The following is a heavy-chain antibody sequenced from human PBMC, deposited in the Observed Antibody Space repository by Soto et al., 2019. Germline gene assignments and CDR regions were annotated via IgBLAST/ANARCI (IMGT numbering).Heavy chain of an antibody. V-gene: IGHV4-28*01. D-gene: IGHD3-9*01. CDR1: GCSISSSNW. J-gene: IGHJ4*02. CDR3: ARTFDQSHFDY. CDR2: IYYSGST. Sequence: PSETLSLTCAVSGCSISSSNWWGWIRQPPGKGLEWIGYIYYSGSTYYNPSLKSRVTMSVDTSKNQFSLKLSSVTAVDTAVHYCARTFDQSHFDYWGQGTLVTAPQ.